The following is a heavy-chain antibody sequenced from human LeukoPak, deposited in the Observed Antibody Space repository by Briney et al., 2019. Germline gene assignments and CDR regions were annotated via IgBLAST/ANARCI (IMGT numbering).Heavy chain of an antibody. D-gene: IGHD1-14*01. CDR1: GFTFSSYG. V-gene: IGHV3-30*18. CDR2: ISFDRSTK. CDR3: AKERTTPVRDLDY. J-gene: IGHJ4*02. Sequence: GRSLRLSCAASGFTFSSYGMHWVRQAPGKGLEWVGVISFDRSTKYYADSVKGRFTISRDNSKNTLYLEMNSLTTEDTAVYYCAKERTTPVRDLDYWGQGTLVTVSS.